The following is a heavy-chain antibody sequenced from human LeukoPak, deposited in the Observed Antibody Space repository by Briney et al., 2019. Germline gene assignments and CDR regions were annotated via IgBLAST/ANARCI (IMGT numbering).Heavy chain of an antibody. Sequence: QPGGSLRLSCAASDFTVSSNSMSWVRQAPGKGLEWVSVTYSSGSTYYADSVKGRFTISRDSSKNTLYLQMNSLRAEDTAVYYCATESYGGAWGQGTLVTVSS. J-gene: IGHJ4*02. CDR1: DFTVSSNS. V-gene: IGHV3-53*01. D-gene: IGHD1-26*01. CDR2: TYSSGST. CDR3: ATESYGGA.